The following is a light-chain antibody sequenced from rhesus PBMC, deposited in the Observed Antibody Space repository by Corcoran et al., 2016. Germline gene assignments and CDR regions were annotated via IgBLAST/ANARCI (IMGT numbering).Light chain of an antibody. Sequence: DIQMTQSPSSLSASVGDRVTITCRASQTISSYLAWYQQKPGKVPKLLIHATSSLESGVPSRFSGRGSGTEFTLTISSLQPEDFATYYCQQHNSHPLTFGGGTKVEIK. CDR3: QQHNSHPLT. J-gene: IGKJ4*01. V-gene: IGKV1-44*02. CDR1: QTISSY. CDR2: ATS.